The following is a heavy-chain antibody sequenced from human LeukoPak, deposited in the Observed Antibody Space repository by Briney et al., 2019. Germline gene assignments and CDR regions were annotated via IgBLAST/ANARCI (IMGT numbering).Heavy chain of an antibody. J-gene: IGHJ4*02. Sequence: GASVKVSCKASGYTFTSYYMHWVRQAPGQGLEWMGIINPSGGSTSYAQKFQGRVTMTRDTSTSTVYMELSSLRSEDTAVYYCARARLIYGSGSQFDYWGQGTLVTVSS. CDR2: INPSGGST. D-gene: IGHD3-10*01. CDR3: ARARLIYGSGSQFDY. V-gene: IGHV1-46*01. CDR1: GYTFTSYY.